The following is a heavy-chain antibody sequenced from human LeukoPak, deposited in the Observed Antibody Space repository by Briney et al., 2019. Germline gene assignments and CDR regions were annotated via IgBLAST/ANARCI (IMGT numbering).Heavy chain of an antibody. CDR2: IYYSGST. CDR1: GGSISSGSYY. V-gene: IGHV4-39*01. CDR3: ARHIGSYYYYMDV. J-gene: IGHJ6*03. D-gene: IGHD1-26*01. Sequence: PSETLSLTCTVSGGSISSGSYYWGWIRQPPGKGLEWIGSIYYSGSTYYNLSLKSRVTISVDTSKNQFSLKLSSVTAADTAVYYCARHIGSYYYYMDVWGKGTTVTVSS.